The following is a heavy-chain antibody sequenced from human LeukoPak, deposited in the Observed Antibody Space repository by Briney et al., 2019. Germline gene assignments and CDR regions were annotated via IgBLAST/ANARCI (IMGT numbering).Heavy chain of an antibody. CDR1: GGSISSYY. J-gene: IGHJ5*02. CDR3: ARHSFATIFDP. CDR2: IYYSGST. Sequence: SETLSLICTVSGGSISSYYWSWIRQPPGKGLEWIGSIYYSGSTYYNPSLKSRVTISVDTSKNQFSLKLSSVTAADTAVYYCARHSFATIFDPWGQGTLVTVSS. V-gene: IGHV4-39*01. D-gene: IGHD2-15*01.